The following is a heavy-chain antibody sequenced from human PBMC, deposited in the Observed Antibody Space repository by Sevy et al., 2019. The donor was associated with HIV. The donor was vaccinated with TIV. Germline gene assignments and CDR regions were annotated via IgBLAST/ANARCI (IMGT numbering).Heavy chain of an antibody. J-gene: IGHJ6*02. D-gene: IGHD7-27*01. CDR1: GFTFSGSA. CDR2: IRSKANSYAT. Sequence: GGSLRLSCAASGFTFSGSAMHWVRQASGKGLEWAGRIRSKANSYATAYAASVKGRFTISRDDSKNTAYLQMNSLKTEDTAVYYCTRPLGGYYYYYGMDVWGQGTTVTVSS. CDR3: TRPLGGYYYYYGMDV. V-gene: IGHV3-73*01.